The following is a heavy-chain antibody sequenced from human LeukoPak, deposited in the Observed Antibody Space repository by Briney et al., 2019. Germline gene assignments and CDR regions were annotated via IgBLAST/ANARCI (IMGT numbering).Heavy chain of an antibody. J-gene: IGHJ4*02. V-gene: IGHV1-8*01. CDR1: GYTFTSYD. D-gene: IGHD3-22*01. CDR3: AADIYDSSSNYFG. Sequence: ASVKVSCKASGYTFTSYDINWVRQATGQGLEWMGWMNPNSGNTGYAQKFQGRVTITRNTSISTAYMELSSLRSEDTAVYYCAADIYDSSSNYFGWGQGTLVTVSS. CDR2: MNPNSGNT.